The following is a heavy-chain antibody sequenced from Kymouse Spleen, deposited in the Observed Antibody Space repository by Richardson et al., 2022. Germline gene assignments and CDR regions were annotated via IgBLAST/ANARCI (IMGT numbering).Heavy chain of an antibody. V-gene: IGHV3-33*01. D-gene: IGHD6-6*01. CDR1: GFTFSSYG. J-gene: IGHJ6*02. Sequence: QVQLVESGGGVVQPGRSLRLSCAASGFTFSSYGMHWVRQAPGKGLEWVAVIWYDGSNKYYADSVKGRFTISRDNSKNTLYLQMNSLRAEDTAVYYCAREAARPRYYYYYGMDVWGQGTTVTVSS. CDR2: IWYDGSNK. CDR3: AREAARPRYYYYYGMDV.